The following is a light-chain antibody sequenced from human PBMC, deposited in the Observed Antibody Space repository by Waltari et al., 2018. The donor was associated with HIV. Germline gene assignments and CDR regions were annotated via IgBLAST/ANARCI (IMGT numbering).Light chain of an antibody. Sequence: QSALTQPASVSGSPGQSITISCTGTSSDVGSYNLVSWYQQHPGKAPKLMIYEVSKRPSGVSNRFSGPKSGNTASLTISGLQAEDEADYYCCSYAGSRVFGGGTKLTVL. J-gene: IGLJ3*02. V-gene: IGLV2-23*02. CDR1: SSDVGSYNL. CDR3: CSYAGSRV. CDR2: EVS.